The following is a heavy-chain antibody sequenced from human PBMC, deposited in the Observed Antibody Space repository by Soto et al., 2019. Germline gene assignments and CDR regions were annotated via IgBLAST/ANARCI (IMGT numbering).Heavy chain of an antibody. CDR3: ARNFGLPDYYFDY. Sequence: PSETLSLTCTVSGGSISSYYWSWIRQPPGKGLEWIGYIYYSGSTNYNPSLKSRVTISVDTSKNQFSLKLSSVTAADTAVYYCARNFGLPDYYFDYWGQGTLVTVSS. CDR1: GGSISSYY. J-gene: IGHJ4*02. CDR2: IYYSGST. D-gene: IGHD3-3*01. V-gene: IGHV4-59*01.